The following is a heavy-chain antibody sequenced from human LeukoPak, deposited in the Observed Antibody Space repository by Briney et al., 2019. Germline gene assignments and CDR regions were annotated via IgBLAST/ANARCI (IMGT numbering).Heavy chain of an antibody. CDR1: GYTFTGYY. CDR2: IIPIFGTA. Sequence: ASVKVSCKASGYTFTGYYMHWVRQAPGQGLEWMGRIIPIFGTANYAQKFQGRVTITTDESTSTAYMELSSLRSEDTAVYYCARDVVTKAGAFDIWGQGTMVTVSS. V-gene: IGHV1-69*05. D-gene: IGHD2-21*02. J-gene: IGHJ3*02. CDR3: ARDVVTKAGAFDI.